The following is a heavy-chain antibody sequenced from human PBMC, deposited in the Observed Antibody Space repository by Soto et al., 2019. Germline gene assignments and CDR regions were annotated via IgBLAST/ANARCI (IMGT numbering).Heavy chain of an antibody. CDR1: GYTFTSYG. CDR3: ARDLAAGMIDY. Sequence: QVQLVQSGAEVKKPGASVKVSCKASGYTFTSYGISWVRQAPGQGLEWMGCISAHNGNTKYAQKVQGRGTMTTDTSTSTADMELRSLRSDDTAVYYCARDLAAGMIDYWGQGTLVTVSS. J-gene: IGHJ4*02. V-gene: IGHV1-18*01. CDR2: ISAHNGNT. D-gene: IGHD6-13*01.